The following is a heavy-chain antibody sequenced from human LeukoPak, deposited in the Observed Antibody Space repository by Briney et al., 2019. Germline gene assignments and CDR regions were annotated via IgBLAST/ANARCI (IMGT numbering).Heavy chain of an antibody. CDR1: GFTFSSDV. V-gene: IGHV3-23*01. D-gene: IGHD3-22*01. Sequence: GGSLRLSCAASGFTFSSDVMSWVRQAPGKGLEWVSAISGSGGYTYYADSVKGRFTISRDNSKNTLFLQMNSLRAEDTAVYYCAKVTGPRRYYSDRSGYRPYYFDYWGQGTLVTVSS. J-gene: IGHJ4*02. CDR3: AKVTGPRRYYSDRSGYRPYYFDY. CDR2: ISGSGGYT.